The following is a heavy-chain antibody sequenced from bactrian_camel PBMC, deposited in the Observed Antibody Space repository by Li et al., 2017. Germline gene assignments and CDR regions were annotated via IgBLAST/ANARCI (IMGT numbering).Heavy chain of an antibody. V-gene: IGHV3S54*01. J-gene: IGHJ4*01. Sequence: HVQLVESGGGSVQAGGSLTLSCAAAGYTGRTNRMGWFRQTPGKEREGVAAIYAGDISYADSAKGRFTISQDNAKSTVYLRMNSLRTGDTAVYYCAIGLLADFGLGLGTQVTVS. D-gene: IGHD5*01. CDR1: GYTGRTNR. CDR2: IYAGDIS.